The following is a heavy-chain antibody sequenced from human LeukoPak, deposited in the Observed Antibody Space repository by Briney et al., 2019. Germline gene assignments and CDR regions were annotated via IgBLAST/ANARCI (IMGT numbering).Heavy chain of an antibody. J-gene: IGHJ4*02. CDR1: GGSFSGYY. V-gene: IGHV4-34*01. Sequence: PSETLSLTCAVYGGSFSGYYWSWIRQPPGKGLEWIGEINHSGSTNYNPSLKSRVTISVDTSKNQFSLKLSSVTAADTAVCYCARGTVTTSNLDYWGQGTLVTVSS. CDR2: INHSGST. CDR3: ARGTVTTSNLDY. D-gene: IGHD4-17*01.